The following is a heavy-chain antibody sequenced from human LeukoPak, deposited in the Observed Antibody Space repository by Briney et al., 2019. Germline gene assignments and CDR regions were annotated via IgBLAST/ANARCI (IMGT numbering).Heavy chain of an antibody. V-gene: IGHV1-69*13. CDR3: AAVPKYYYDSSGYYFDYFDY. J-gene: IGHJ4*02. D-gene: IGHD3-22*01. Sequence: SVKVSCKASGGTFSSYAISWVRQAPGQGLEWMGGIIPIFGTANYAQKFQGRVTITADESTSTAYMELSSLRSEDTAVYYCAAVPKYYYDSSGYYFDYFDYWGQGTLVTVSS. CDR1: GGTFSSYA. CDR2: IIPIFGTA.